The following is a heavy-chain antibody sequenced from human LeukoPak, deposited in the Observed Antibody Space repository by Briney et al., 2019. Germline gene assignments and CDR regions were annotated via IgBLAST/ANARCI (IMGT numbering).Heavy chain of an antibody. Sequence: GASVKVSCKASGYTFTSYDINWVRQANGQGLEWMGWINPNSGGTNYAQKFQGRVTMTRDTSISTAYMELSRLRSDDTAVYYCARGGFYYYYYMDVWGKGTTVTISS. CDR2: INPNSGGT. D-gene: IGHD3-16*01. CDR3: ARGGFYYYYYMDV. V-gene: IGHV1-2*02. J-gene: IGHJ6*03. CDR1: GYTFTSYD.